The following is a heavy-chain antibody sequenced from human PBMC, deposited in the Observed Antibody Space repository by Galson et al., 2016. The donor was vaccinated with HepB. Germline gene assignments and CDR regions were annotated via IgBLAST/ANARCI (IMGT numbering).Heavy chain of an antibody. CDR2: INAYNGNT. V-gene: IGHV1-18*01. J-gene: IGHJ5*02. CDR1: GFTFTAYG. D-gene: IGHD5-12*01. CDR3: ARVLGGYDFYP. Sequence: VKVSCKASGFTFTAYGISWVRQAPGQGLEWMGWINAYNGNTNYAQSFQGRVTMTTDTSTGTAYMELWNLRSDDTALYYCARVLGGYDFYPWGQGTLVTVSS.